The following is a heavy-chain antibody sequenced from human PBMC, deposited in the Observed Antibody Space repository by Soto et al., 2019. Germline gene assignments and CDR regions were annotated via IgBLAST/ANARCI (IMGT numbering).Heavy chain of an antibody. CDR1: GFTFSSYG. Sequence: QVQLVESGGGVVQPGRSLRLSCAASGFTFSSYGMHWVRQAPGKGLEWVAVISYDGSNKYYADSVKGRFTISRDNSKNTLYLQMISLRAEDTAVYYVAKDGPYCSGGSCYSLYYWGQGTLVTVSS. J-gene: IGHJ4*02. V-gene: IGHV3-30*18. CDR3: AKDGPYCSGGSCYSLYY. D-gene: IGHD2-15*01. CDR2: ISYDGSNK.